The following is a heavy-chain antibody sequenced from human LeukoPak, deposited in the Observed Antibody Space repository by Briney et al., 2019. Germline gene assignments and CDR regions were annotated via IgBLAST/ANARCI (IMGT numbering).Heavy chain of an antibody. J-gene: IGHJ6*02. CDR3: ARIADDGPKDYYYGMDV. CDR1: GFTFSSYS. V-gene: IGHV3-21*01. CDR2: ISSGSSYI. Sequence: GGSLRLSCAASGFTFSSYSMNWVRQAPGKGLEWVSSISSGSSYIYYADSVKGRFTISRDNAKNSLYLQMNSLRAEDTAVYYCARIADDGPKDYYYGMDVWGQGTTVTVSS. D-gene: IGHD5-24*01.